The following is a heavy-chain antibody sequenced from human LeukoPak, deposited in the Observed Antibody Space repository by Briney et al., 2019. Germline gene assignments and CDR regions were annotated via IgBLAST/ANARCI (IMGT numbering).Heavy chain of an antibody. V-gene: IGHV3-66*01. CDR3: ARDPGEGYFDY. J-gene: IGHJ4*02. CDR1: GFPVSSNY. Sequence: GGSLRLSCAASGFPVSSNYMSWVGQAPGKGLEGVSVIYSGGSTYYADSVKGRFTISRDNSKNTLYLQMNSLRAEDTAVYYCARDPGEGYFDYWGQGTLVTVSS. CDR2: IYSGGST.